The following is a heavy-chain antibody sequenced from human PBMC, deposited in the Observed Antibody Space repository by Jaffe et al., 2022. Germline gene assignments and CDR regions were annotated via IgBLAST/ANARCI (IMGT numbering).Heavy chain of an antibody. CDR2: INAGNGNT. CDR1: GYTFTSYA. CDR3: AREAYDYIWGSYRSANPYYYYYMDV. D-gene: IGHD3-16*02. V-gene: IGHV1-3*01. J-gene: IGHJ6*03. Sequence: QVQLVQSGAEVKKPGASVKVSCKASGYTFTSYAMHWVRQAPGQRLEWMGWINAGNGNTKYSQKFQGRVTITRDTSASTAYMELSSLRSEDTAVYYCAREAYDYIWGSYRSANPYYYYYMDVWGKGTTVTVSS.